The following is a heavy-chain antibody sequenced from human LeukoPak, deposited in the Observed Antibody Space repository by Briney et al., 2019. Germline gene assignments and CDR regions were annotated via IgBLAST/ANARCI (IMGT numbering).Heavy chain of an antibody. CDR1: GGSISSSSYY. J-gene: IGHJ6*02. D-gene: IGHD5/OR15-5a*01. Sequence: PSETLSLTCTVSGGSISSSSYYWGWIRQPPGKGLEWIGSIYYSGSTYYNPSLKSRVTISVDTSKNQFSLKLSSVTAADTAVYYCVRDRVEIVSNTLYYHYGMDVWGQGTTVSVSS. CDR3: VRDRVEIVSNTLYYHYGMDV. CDR2: IYYSGST. V-gene: IGHV4-39*07.